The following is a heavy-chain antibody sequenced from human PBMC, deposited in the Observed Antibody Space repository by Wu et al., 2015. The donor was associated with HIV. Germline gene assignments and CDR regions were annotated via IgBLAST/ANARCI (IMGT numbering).Heavy chain of an antibody. CDR3: ARQRAYSSGWYIYDY. D-gene: IGHD6-19*01. Sequence: QVQLVQSGAEVKKPGASVKVSCKASGYTFTSYGISWVRQATGQGLEWMGWMNPNSGNTGYAQKFQGRVTMTRNTSISTAYMELSSLRSEDTAVYYCARQRAYSSGWYIYDYWGQGTLVTVSS. CDR2: MNPNSGNT. V-gene: IGHV1-8*02. J-gene: IGHJ4*02. CDR1: GYTFTSYG.